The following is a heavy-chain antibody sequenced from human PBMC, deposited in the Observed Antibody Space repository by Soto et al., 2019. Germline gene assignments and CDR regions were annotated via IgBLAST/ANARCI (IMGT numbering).Heavy chain of an antibody. Sequence: QVQLVQSGAEVKKPGSSVKVSCKASGGTFSSYAISWVRQAPGQGLEWMGGIIPIFGTANYAQKFQGRVTITADESTSTAYMELSSLRSEDTAVYYCAINVDTAALHYYYYDGMDVWGQGTTVTVSS. CDR1: GGTFSSYA. V-gene: IGHV1-69*01. CDR2: IIPIFGTA. J-gene: IGHJ6*02. D-gene: IGHD5-18*01. CDR3: AINVDTAALHYYYYDGMDV.